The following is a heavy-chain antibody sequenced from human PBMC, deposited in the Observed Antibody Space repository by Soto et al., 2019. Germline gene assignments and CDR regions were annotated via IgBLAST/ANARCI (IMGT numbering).Heavy chain of an antibody. J-gene: IGHJ5*02. V-gene: IGHV1-18*01. CDR3: AGIAAAGSYNWFDP. Sequence: GASVKVSCKGSGYSFTSYGISWVRQAPGQGLEWMGWISAYNGNTNYAQKLQGRVTMTTDTSTSTAYMELRSLRSDDTAVYYCAGIAAAGSYNWFDPWGQGTLVT. CDR2: ISAYNGNT. D-gene: IGHD6-13*01. CDR1: GYSFTSYG.